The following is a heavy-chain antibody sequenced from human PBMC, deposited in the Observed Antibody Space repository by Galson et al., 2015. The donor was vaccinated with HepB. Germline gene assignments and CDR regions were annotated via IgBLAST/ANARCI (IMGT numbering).Heavy chain of an antibody. D-gene: IGHD3-10*01. CDR3: ARVRDMVRGVIKAFDI. CDR1: GFTFSSYA. V-gene: IGHV3-30-3*01. J-gene: IGHJ3*02. Sequence: LRLSCAASGFTFSSYAMHWVRQAPGKGLEWVAVISYDGSNKYYADSVKGRFTISRDNSKNTLYLQMNSLRAEDTAVYYCARVRDMVRGVIKAFDIWGQGTMVTVSS. CDR2: ISYDGSNK.